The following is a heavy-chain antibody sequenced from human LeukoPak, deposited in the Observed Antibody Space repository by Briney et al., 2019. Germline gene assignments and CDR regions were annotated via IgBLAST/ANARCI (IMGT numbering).Heavy chain of an antibody. CDR1: GGTFSSYA. V-gene: IGHV1-69*04. CDR3: ARDQGLTAPPPYGLDV. Sequence: SVKVSCKASGGTFSSYAISWVRQAPGQGLEWMGRIIPVLNITTYAQKFQGRVTITADTSTSTVYMELSSLRSEETALYYCARDQGLTAPPPYGLDVWGQGTTVIVSS. D-gene: IGHD5-18*01. J-gene: IGHJ6*02. CDR2: IIPVLNIT.